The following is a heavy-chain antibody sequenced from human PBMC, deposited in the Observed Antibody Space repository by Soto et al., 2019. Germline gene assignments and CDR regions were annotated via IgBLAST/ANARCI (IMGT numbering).Heavy chain of an antibody. D-gene: IGHD3-22*01. V-gene: IGHV4-34*01. Sequence: SETLSLTCAVYGGSFSGYYWSWIRQPPGKGLEWIGEINHSGSTNYNPSLKSRVTISVDTSKNQFSLKLSSVTAADTAVYYCARGPITTNPRFDPWGQGTRVTFSS. CDR3: ARGPITTNPRFDP. CDR1: GGSFSGYY. J-gene: IGHJ5*02. CDR2: INHSGST.